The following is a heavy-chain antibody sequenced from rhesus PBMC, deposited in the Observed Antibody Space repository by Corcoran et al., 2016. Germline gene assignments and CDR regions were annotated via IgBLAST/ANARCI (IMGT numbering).Heavy chain of an antibody. CDR1: GDSIRDNY. J-gene: IGHJ4*01. CDR2: IGGSSGNT. CDR3: ARSGVTATVY. Sequence: QVQLQESGQGLVKPSETLSLICTISGDSIRDNYWNWIRQHPGKGLEWIGYIGGSSGNTDSNHSLKSRVTISTDPSKNQFSLKLNSVTAADTAVYYCARSGVTATVYWGQGVLVTVSS. V-gene: IGHV4-165*02. D-gene: IGHD5-36*01.